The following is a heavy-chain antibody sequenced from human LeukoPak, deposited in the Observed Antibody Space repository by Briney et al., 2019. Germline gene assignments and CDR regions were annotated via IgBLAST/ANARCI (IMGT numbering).Heavy chain of an antibody. J-gene: IGHJ4*02. CDR3: ARGGHYYGSGSYADY. Sequence: GGSLRLSCAASGFTFSSYGMHWVRQAPGKGLEWVAVISYDGSNKYYADSVKGRFTISRDNSKNTLYLQMNSLRAEDTAVYYCARGGHYYGSGSYADYWGQGTLVTVSS. CDR1: GFTFSSYG. CDR2: ISYDGSNK. V-gene: IGHV3-30*03. D-gene: IGHD3-10*01.